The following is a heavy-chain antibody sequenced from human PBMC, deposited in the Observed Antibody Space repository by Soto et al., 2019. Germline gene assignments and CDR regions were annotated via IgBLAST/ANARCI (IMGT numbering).Heavy chain of an antibody. D-gene: IGHD5-18*01. V-gene: IGHV1-58*01. CDR1: GFTFTSSA. CDR3: AASSKAHTYYYGMDV. CDR2: IVVGSGNT. J-gene: IGHJ6*02. Sequence: SVKVSCKDSGFTFTSSAVQWVRQARGQRLEWIGWIVVGSGNTNYAQKFQERVTITRDMSTSTAYMELSSLRSEDTAVYYCAASSKAHTYYYGMDVWGQGTTVTVSS.